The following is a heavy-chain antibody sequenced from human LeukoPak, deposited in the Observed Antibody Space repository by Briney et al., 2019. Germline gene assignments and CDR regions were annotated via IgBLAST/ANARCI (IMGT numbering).Heavy chain of an antibody. V-gene: IGHV3-21*01. CDR3: ARDGDTVLTRGYYYYMDV. CDR2: ISTSSSYI. Sequence: GGSLRLSCAASGFTFSSYTMNWVRQAPGKGLEWVSSISTSSSYIYYADSVKGRFTISRDNAKKSLYLQMNSLRAEDTAEYYCARDGDTVLTRGYYYYMDVWGKGTTVTVSS. J-gene: IGHJ6*03. D-gene: IGHD5/OR15-5a*01. CDR1: GFTFSSYT.